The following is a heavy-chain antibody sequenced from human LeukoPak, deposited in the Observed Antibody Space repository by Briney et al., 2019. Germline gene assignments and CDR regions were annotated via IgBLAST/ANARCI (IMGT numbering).Heavy chain of an antibody. CDR3: ARAHFSSQLGGRPRGYYYYYGMDV. D-gene: IGHD6-13*01. Sequence: ASVKVSCKASGYTFTSYDINWVRQATGQGLEWMGWMNPNSGNTGYAQKFQGRVTMTRNTSISTAYMELSSLRSEDTAVYYCARAHFSSQLGGRPRGYYYYYGMDVWGQGTTVTVSS. CDR2: MNPNSGNT. CDR1: GYTFTSYD. V-gene: IGHV1-8*01. J-gene: IGHJ6*02.